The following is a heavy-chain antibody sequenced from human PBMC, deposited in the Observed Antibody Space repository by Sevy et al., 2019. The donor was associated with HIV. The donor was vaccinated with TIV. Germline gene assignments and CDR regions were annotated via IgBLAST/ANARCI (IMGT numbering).Heavy chain of an antibody. D-gene: IGHD6-6*01. J-gene: IGHJ4*02. CDR1: GGSISSYY. Sequence: SETLSLTCTVSGGSISSYYWSWIRQPPGKGLEWIGYIYYSGSTNYNPSLKSRVTISVDTSKNQFSLKLSSVTAADTAVYYCASGAAARSYYFDYWGQGTLVTVSS. CDR2: IYYSGST. CDR3: ASGAAARSYYFDY. V-gene: IGHV4-59*01.